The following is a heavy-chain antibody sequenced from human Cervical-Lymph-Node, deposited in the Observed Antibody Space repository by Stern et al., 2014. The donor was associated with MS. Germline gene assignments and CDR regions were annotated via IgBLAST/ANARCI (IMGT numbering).Heavy chain of an antibody. V-gene: IGHV4-61*02. Sequence: VQLVESGPGLVKPSQTLSLTCTVSGGSVSSGTYYWSWIRQPAGKGLEWIGRIYASGSTNYNPSLKSRVTISLDTSTNPFSLKRGSVTAADTAVYYCARETSYYYYYGMNVWGQGTTVTVSS. CDR1: GGSVSSGTYY. J-gene: IGHJ6*02. CDR2: IYASGST. CDR3: ARETSYYYYYGMNV.